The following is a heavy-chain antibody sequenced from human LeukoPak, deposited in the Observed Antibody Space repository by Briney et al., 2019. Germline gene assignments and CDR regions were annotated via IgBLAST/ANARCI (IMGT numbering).Heavy chain of an antibody. Sequence: GGSLRLSCAASGFTFSSYWMHWVRQAPGKGLVWVSHINSDGSSTSYADSVKGRFTISRDNAKNSLYLQMNSLRDEDTAVYYCARAERDYDILTGYYNYFDYWGQGTLVTVSS. CDR1: GFTFSSYW. D-gene: IGHD3-9*01. V-gene: IGHV3-74*01. CDR2: INSDGSST. CDR3: ARAERDYDILTGYYNYFDY. J-gene: IGHJ4*02.